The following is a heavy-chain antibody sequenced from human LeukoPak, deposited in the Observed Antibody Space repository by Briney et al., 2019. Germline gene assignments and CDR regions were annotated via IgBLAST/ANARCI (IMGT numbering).Heavy chain of an antibody. CDR1: GYTFTDYY. Sequence: ASVRVSCRSSGYTFTDYYMHWVRQAPGQGLEWMGWINPNSGGTNYAQKFQGRVTMTRDTSISTAYMDLSRLKSDDTAVYYCARGDVWFDTGGQGTLVTVSS. V-gene: IGHV1-2*02. J-gene: IGHJ5*02. CDR3: ARGDVWFDT. CDR2: INPNSGGT.